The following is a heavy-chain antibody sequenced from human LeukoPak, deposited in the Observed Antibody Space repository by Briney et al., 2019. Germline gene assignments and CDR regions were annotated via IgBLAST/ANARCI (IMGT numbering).Heavy chain of an antibody. CDR2: INPNSGGT. J-gene: IGHJ4*02. CDR1: GYTFTGYY. D-gene: IGHD5-24*01. Sequence: ASVKVSCKASGYTFTGYYMHWVRQAPGQGLEWMGWINPNSGGTNYAQKFQGRVTMTRDTSISTAYMELSRLRSDDTAVYYCAKDCVGEMATIKAHFDYWGQGTLVTVSS. CDR3: AKDCVGEMATIKAHFDY. V-gene: IGHV1-2*02.